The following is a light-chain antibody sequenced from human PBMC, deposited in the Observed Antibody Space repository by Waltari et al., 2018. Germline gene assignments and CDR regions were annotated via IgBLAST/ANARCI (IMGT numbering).Light chain of an antibody. J-gene: IGKJ1*01. CDR3: QQYGRSPWT. CDR2: DAS. Sequence: FVLTQSPGTLSLSPGERVTLSCRASQSVSSNYLAWYQQKPGPAPRLLIYDASNRATGIADRFSGSGSGTDFTLTISRLEPEDVAVYYCQQYGRSPWTFGQGTKVEIK. CDR1: QSVSSNY. V-gene: IGKV3-20*01.